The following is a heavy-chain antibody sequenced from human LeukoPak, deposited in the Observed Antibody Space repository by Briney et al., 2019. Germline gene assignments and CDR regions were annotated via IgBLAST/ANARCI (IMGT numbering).Heavy chain of an antibody. D-gene: IGHD3-3*01. CDR1: GFTFSSYW. CDR2: ISSSGSTI. CDR3: ARDGYYDFWSGQTGGMDV. V-gene: IGHV3-48*04. Sequence: GGSLRLSCAASGFTFSSYWMHWVRQAPGKGLEWVSYISSSGSTIYYADSVKGRFTISRDNAKNSLYLQMNSLRAEDTAVYYCARDGYYDFWSGQTGGMDVWGQGTTVTVSS. J-gene: IGHJ6*02.